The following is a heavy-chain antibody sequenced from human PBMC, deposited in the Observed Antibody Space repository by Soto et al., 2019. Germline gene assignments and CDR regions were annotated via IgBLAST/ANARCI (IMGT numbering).Heavy chain of an antibody. J-gene: IGHJ3*02. CDR3: ARGMWIQVLGAFDI. Sequence: GGSLRLSCAASGFTFSTYGMHWVRQAPGKGLEWVAVIWYDGSNKYYADSVKGRFTISRDNSKNTLYLQMNSLRAEDTAVYYCARGMWIQVLGAFDIWGQGTMVTVSS. CDR2: IWYDGSNK. V-gene: IGHV3-33*01. CDR1: GFTFSTYG. D-gene: IGHD5-18*01.